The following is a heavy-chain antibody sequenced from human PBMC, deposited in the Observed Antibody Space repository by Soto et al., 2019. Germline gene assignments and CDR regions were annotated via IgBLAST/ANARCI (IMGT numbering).Heavy chain of an antibody. Sequence: EVQLVESGGGLVQPGGSLRLSCAASGFTFSSYWMSWVRQAPGKGLEWVANIKQDGSEKYYVDSVKGRFTISRDNAKNSLYLQMNSLRAEDTALYYCAKDGQQLVRGYFDYWGQGTLVTVSS. V-gene: IGHV3-7*03. CDR1: GFTFSSYW. CDR3: AKDGQQLVRGYFDY. CDR2: IKQDGSEK. D-gene: IGHD6-13*01. J-gene: IGHJ4*02.